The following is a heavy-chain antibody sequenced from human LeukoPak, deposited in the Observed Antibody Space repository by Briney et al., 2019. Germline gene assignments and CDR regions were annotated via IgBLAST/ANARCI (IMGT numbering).Heavy chain of an antibody. CDR1: GFTFSSYG. CDR2: IRYDGSNK. D-gene: IGHD3-3*01. Sequence: PGGSLRLSCAASGFTFSSYGMHWVRQAPGKGLEWVAFIRYDGSNKYYADSVKGRFTISRDNSKNTLYLQMNSLRAEDTAVYYCAKGLNYDFWSDPGYFDYWGQGTLVTVSS. V-gene: IGHV3-30*02. CDR3: AKGLNYDFWSDPGYFDY. J-gene: IGHJ4*02.